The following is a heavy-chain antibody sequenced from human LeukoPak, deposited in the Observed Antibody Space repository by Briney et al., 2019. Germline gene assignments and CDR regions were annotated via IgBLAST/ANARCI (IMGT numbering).Heavy chain of an antibody. CDR1: GFIFSSYS. CDR2: IRSSSSYI. CDR3: ARERGITASADWFDP. V-gene: IGHV3-21*01. J-gene: IGHJ5*02. Sequence: GGSLRLSCAASGFIFSSYSMNWVRQPPGKGLEWVSSIRSSSSYIYYAESVKGRFTISRDNANNSMYLQMNSLRAEDTAVYYCARERGITASADWFDPWGRGTLVTVSS. D-gene: IGHD1-20*01.